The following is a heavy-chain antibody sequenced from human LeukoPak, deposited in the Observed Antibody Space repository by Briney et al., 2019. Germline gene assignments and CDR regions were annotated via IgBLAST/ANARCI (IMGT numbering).Heavy chain of an antibody. Sequence: GGSLRLSCAASGFTLSSYSMNWVRQAPGKGLEWVSYISSSSSTIYYADSVKGRFTISRDNAKNSLYLQMNSLRDEDTAVYYCARDPDNSYSYGSLFDPWGQGTLVTVSS. D-gene: IGHD5-18*01. J-gene: IGHJ5*02. V-gene: IGHV3-48*02. CDR2: ISSSSSTI. CDR3: ARDPDNSYSYGSLFDP. CDR1: GFTLSSYS.